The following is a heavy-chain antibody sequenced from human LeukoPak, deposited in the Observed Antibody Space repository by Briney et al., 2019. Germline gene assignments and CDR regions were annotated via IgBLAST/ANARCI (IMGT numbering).Heavy chain of an antibody. CDR2: ISSSGSTI. V-gene: IGHV3-11*01. CDR1: GGSFSGYY. CDR3: AKRGVVIRVILVGFHKQAYYFDS. Sequence: LSLTCAVYGGSFSGYYWSWIRQAPGKGLEWVSYISSSGSTIYYADSVKGRFTISGDNAKNSLYLQMNSLRVEDTAVYFCAKRGVVIRVILVGFHKQAYYFDSWGQGALVTVSS. J-gene: IGHJ4*02. D-gene: IGHD3-22*01.